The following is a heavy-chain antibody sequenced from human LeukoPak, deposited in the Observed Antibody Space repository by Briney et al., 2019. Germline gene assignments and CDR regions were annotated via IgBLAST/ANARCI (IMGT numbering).Heavy chain of an antibody. Sequence: PGGSLRLSCAASGFPFSNHGMRWVRQAPGKGPEWVSSISDTSVYTYYAAFVKGRFTISRENSQSTLFLQMNNVGAEDTAIYFCAKIGVTAKWFFDVWGRGTLVSVSS. CDR2: ISDTSVYT. D-gene: IGHD2-21*02. J-gene: IGHJ2*01. V-gene: IGHV3-23*01. CDR1: GFPFSNHG. CDR3: AKIGVTAKWFFDV.